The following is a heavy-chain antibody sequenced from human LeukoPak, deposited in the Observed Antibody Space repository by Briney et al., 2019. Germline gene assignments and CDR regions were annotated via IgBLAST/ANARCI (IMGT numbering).Heavy chain of an antibody. CDR3: ARDLAPYYDSSGFDY. V-gene: IGHV4-4*07. Sequence: SETLSLTCTVCGGSISSYYWSWVRQPAGRGLEWIGRIYSSGSTNYNPSLKSRVTISVDTSKNQFSLKLSSVTAADTAVNYRARDLAPYYDSSGFDYWGQGTLVTVSS. CDR2: IYSSGST. D-gene: IGHD3-22*01. J-gene: IGHJ4*02. CDR1: GGSISSYY.